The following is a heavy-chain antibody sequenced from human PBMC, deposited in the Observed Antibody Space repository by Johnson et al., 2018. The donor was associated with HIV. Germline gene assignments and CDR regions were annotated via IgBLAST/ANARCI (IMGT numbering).Heavy chain of an antibody. D-gene: IGHD6-13*01. V-gene: IGHV3-30-3*01. J-gene: IGHJ3*02. CDR2: ISYAGSTK. Sequence: VQLVESGGGVVQPGRSLRLSCAASGFTFSSYALHWVRQAPGKGLQWVAFISYAGSTKYYADSVKGRFTISRDNSKNTLYLQMNSLRAEDTAVYYCARDPAAATLRAFDIWGQGTMVTVSS. CDR3: ARDPAAATLRAFDI. CDR1: GFTFSSYA.